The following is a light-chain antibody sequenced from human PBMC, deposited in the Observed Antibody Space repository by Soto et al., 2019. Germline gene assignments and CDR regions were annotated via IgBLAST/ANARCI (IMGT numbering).Light chain of an antibody. CDR3: LQATLFPWT. CDR2: KIS. V-gene: IGKV2-24*01. CDR1: QSLVHSDGNTY. J-gene: IGKJ1*01. Sequence: DIVVTQTPLSSPVTLGQPAAISCRSSQSLVHSDGNTYLSSLQQRPGQAPRLLLYKISNRVSGVADRFRGSAAGTDFTLTITMVEGEDVGVYYCLQATLFPWTFGRGTKVEIK.